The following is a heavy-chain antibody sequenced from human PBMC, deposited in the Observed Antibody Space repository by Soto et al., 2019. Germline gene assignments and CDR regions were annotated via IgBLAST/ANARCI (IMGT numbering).Heavy chain of an antibody. CDR2: INAGNGNT. V-gene: IGHV1-3*01. D-gene: IGHD2-2*01. Sequence: GASVKVSCKASGYTFSNYGIHWVRQAPGQRLGWMGLINAGNGNTKYSQNFQGRVTLTRDTSASTAYMELSSLRSEDTAVYYCASCPQNCITTSPCCLFFDYWGQGTLVTVSS. CDR3: ASCPQNCITTSPCCLFFDY. CDR1: GYTFSNYG. J-gene: IGHJ4*02.